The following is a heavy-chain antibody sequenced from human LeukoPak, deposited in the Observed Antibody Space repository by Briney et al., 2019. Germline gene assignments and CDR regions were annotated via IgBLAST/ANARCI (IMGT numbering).Heavy chain of an antibody. CDR3: ARVVTVTPNCFDP. CDR1: GYTLTELS. Sequence: ASVKVSCKVSGYTLTELSMHWVRQAAGKGLEWMGGFDPEDGETIYAQKFQGRVTMTRDTSISTAYMELSRLRSDDTAVYYCARVVTVTPNCFDPWGQGTLVTVSS. CDR2: FDPEDGET. D-gene: IGHD4-11*01. V-gene: IGHV1-24*01. J-gene: IGHJ5*02.